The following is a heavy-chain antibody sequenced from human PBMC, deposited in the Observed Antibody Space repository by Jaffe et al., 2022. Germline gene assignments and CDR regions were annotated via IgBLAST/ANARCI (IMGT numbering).Heavy chain of an antibody. J-gene: IGHJ3*02. V-gene: IGHV7-4-1*02. CDR3: ARDGLAWGTYYYDSSGERGAFDI. CDR2: INTNTGNP. CDR1: GYTFTSYA. Sequence: QVQLVQSGSELKKPGASVKVSCKASGYTFTSYAMNWVRQAPGQGLEWMGWINTNTGNPTYAQGFTGRFVFSLDTSVSTAYLQISSLKAEDTAVYYCARDGLAWGTYYYDSSGERGAFDIWGQGTMVTVSS. D-gene: IGHD3-22*01.